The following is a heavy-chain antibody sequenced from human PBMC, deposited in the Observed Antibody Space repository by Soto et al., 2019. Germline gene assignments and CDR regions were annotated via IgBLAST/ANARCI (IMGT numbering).Heavy chain of an antibody. CDR2: INPDNGNT. J-gene: IGHJ5*02. CDR3: ARGIATGQLDP. D-gene: IGHD2-15*01. V-gene: IGHV1-3*01. CDR1: GYTFTRYI. Sequence: QVQLVQSGAEVKKPGASVKISCKASGYTFTRYIMNWVRQAPGQRLEWMGWINPDNGNTKSSQKFQDRVIITRDTSASTAYMDLSRLRSEDTAVYYCARGIATGQLDPWGQGTLVTVSS.